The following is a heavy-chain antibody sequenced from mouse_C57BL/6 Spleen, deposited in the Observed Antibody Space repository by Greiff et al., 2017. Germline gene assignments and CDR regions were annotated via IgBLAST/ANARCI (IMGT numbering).Heavy chain of an antibody. CDR1: GFTFNTYA. J-gene: IGHJ1*03. Sequence: GGGLVQPKGSLKLSCAASGFTFNTYAMHWVRQAPGKGLEWVARIRSKSSNYATYYADSVKDRFTSSRDDSQSMLYQQMNNLKTEDTAMYCCVRERGYYYGSGGYFDVWGTGTTVTVSS. D-gene: IGHD1-1*01. CDR3: VRERGYYYGSGGYFDV. CDR2: IRSKSSNYAT. V-gene: IGHV10-3*01.